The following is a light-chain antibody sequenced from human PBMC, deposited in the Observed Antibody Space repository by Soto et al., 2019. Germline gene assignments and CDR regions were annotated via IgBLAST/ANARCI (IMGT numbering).Light chain of an antibody. V-gene: IGKV3-11*01. CDR3: QQRGNWPPLT. J-gene: IGKJ4*01. CDR1: QSVGSS. CDR2: DAS. Sequence: EVVLTQSPATPSLSPGQRATLSCRASQSVGSSLAWYQQKPGLPPRLLIYDASTRAIGIPARFSGGGSGTDFTLTISRLEPEDFAVYYCQQRGNWPPLTFGGGTKVEIK.